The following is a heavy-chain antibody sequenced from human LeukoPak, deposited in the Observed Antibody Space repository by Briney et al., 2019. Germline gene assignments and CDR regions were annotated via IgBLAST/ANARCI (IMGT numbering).Heavy chain of an antibody. J-gene: IGHJ4*02. CDR2: IIPIFGTA. Sequence: SVKVSCKASGGTFSSYAISWVRQAPGQGLEWMGRIIPIFGTANYAQKFQGRVTITTDESTSTAYMELSSLRSEDTAVYYCARSLYDSSGYYYWGQGTLVTVSS. CDR3: ARSLYDSSGYYY. D-gene: IGHD3-22*01. V-gene: IGHV1-69*05. CDR1: GGTFSSYA.